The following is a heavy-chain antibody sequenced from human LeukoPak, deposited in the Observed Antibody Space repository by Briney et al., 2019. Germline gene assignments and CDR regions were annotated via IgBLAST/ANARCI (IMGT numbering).Heavy chain of an antibody. CDR1: GGTFSSYA. CDR2: SIPIFGTA. V-gene: IGHV1-69*05. Sequence: SVKVSCKASGGTFSSYAISWVRQAPGQGLEWKGRSIPIFGTANYAQTFQGRVTIPTDESTSTAYMELSSLRSEDMAVYYCARDYYDSSGYYPERYYYYYMDVWGKGTTVTVSS. D-gene: IGHD3-22*01. J-gene: IGHJ6*03. CDR3: ARDYYDSSGYYPERYYYYYMDV.